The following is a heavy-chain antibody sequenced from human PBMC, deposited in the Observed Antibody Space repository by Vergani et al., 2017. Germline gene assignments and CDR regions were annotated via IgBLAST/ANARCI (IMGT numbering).Heavy chain of an antibody. CDR1: GFTFSSDA. V-gene: IGHV3-23*01. Sequence: EVQLLESGGGLVQPGGSLRVSCAASGFTFSSDAMSWVRQAPGKGLEWVSTLSASDRRTHYADSVKGRFTISRDNSKNTLYLQMNSLRVEDTAVYYCARAYGRYDWFDYWGQRTLVTVSS. CDR3: ARAYGRYDWFDY. J-gene: IGHJ4*01. CDR2: LSASDRRT. D-gene: IGHD1-20*01.